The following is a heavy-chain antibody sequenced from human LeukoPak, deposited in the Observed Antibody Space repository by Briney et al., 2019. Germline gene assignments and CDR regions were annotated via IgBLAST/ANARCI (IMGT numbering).Heavy chain of an antibody. CDR3: ALGYCSGGSCQHSYYFDY. V-gene: IGHV4-34*01. J-gene: IGHJ4*02. Sequence: SETLSLTCAVYGGSFSGYYWSWIRQPPGKGLEWIGEINHSGSTNYNPSLKSRVTISVDTSRNQFSLKLSSVTAADTAVYYCALGYCSGGSCQHSYYFDYWGQGTLVTVSS. CDR2: INHSGST. D-gene: IGHD2-15*01. CDR1: GGSFSGYY.